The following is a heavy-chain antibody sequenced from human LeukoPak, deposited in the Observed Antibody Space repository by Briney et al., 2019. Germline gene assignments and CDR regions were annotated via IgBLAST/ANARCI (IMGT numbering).Heavy chain of an antibody. J-gene: IGHJ5*02. D-gene: IGHD1-26*01. Sequence: GASVKVSCKASGGTFSSYAISWVRQAPGQGLEWMGRIIPILGIANYAQKFQGRVTITADKSTSTAYMELSSLRSEDTAVYYCARARGSYWRGSWFYPWGQGTLVTVSS. CDR2: IIPILGIA. V-gene: IGHV1-69*04. CDR1: GGTFSSYA. CDR3: ARARGSYWRGSWFYP.